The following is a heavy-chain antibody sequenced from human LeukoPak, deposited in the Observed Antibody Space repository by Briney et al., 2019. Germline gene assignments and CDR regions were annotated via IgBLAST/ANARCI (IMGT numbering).Heavy chain of an antibody. Sequence: PSETLSLTCTVSGGSISSYYWSWIRQPAGKGLEWIGRIYISGSGSTNYNPSLKSRVTMSVDTSKNQFSLKLSSVTAADTAVYYCARDRIDGFDYWGQGTLVTVSS. CDR3: ARDRIDGFDY. D-gene: IGHD2-15*01. CDR1: GGSISSYY. V-gene: IGHV4-4*07. CDR2: IYISGSGST. J-gene: IGHJ4*02.